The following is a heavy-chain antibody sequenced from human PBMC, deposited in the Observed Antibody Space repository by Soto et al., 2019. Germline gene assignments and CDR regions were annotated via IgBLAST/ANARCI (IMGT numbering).Heavy chain of an antibody. CDR2: IYYSGST. CDR1: GGSISSSSYY. Sequence: SETLSLTCTVSGGSISSSSYYWGWIRQPPGKGLEWIGSIYYSGSTYYNPSLKSRVTISVDTSKNQFSLKLSSVTAADTAVYYCARSGPYSGSYEHYYYGMDVWGQGTTVTVSS. D-gene: IGHD1-26*01. CDR3: ARSGPYSGSYEHYYYGMDV. V-gene: IGHV4-39*01. J-gene: IGHJ6*02.